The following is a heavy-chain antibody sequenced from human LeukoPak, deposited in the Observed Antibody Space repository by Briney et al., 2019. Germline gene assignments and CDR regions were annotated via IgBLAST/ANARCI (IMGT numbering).Heavy chain of an antibody. Sequence: PGGSLRLSCGASRFTFSGYTMTWVRQAPGKGLEWVANIKQGRSEKYYVDSVKGRFTISRDSAKNSLYLQMNSLRAEDTAVYYCARDAYRDRYFDYWGQGTLVTVSS. D-gene: IGHD4-11*01. CDR3: ARDAYRDRYFDY. J-gene: IGHJ4*02. V-gene: IGHV3-7*01. CDR1: RFTFSGYT. CDR2: IKQGRSEK.